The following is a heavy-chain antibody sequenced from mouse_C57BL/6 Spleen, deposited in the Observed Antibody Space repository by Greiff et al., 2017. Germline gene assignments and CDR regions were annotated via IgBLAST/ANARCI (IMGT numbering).Heavy chain of an antibody. Sequence: VQLQQSVAELVRPGASVKLSCTASGFNFKNTYMHWVKQRPEQGLEWIGRIDPANGNTKYAPKFQGKATITADTSSNTAYLQLSSLTSEDTAIYYSARYYGFDGYFDYWGQGTTLTVSA. J-gene: IGHJ2*01. V-gene: IGHV14-3*01. CDR1: GFNFKNTY. CDR2: IDPANGNT. CDR3: ARYYGFDGYFDY. D-gene: IGHD2-2*01.